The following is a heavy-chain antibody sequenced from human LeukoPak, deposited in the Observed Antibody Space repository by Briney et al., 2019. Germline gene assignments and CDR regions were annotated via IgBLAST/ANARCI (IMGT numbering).Heavy chain of an antibody. CDR1: GGSFSGYY. CDR2: INHSGST. CDR3: ASSIKAAVLDY. V-gene: IGHV4-34*01. D-gene: IGHD6-13*01. J-gene: IGHJ4*02. Sequence: PSETLSLTCAVYGGSFSGYYWSWIRQPPGKGLEWIGEINHSGSTNYNPSLKSRVTISVDTSKNQLSLKLSSVTAADTAVYYCASSIKAAVLDYWGQGTLVTVSS.